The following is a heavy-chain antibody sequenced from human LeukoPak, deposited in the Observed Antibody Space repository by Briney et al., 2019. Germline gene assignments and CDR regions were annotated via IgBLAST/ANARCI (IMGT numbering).Heavy chain of an antibody. CDR2: IYTSGST. CDR1: GGSISSGSYY. Sequence: KPSETLSLTCTVSGGSISSGSYYWSWIRQPAGKGLEWIGRIYTSGSTNYNPSLKSRVTISVDTSKNQFSLKLSSVTAADTAVYYCARDRRYSYGYDAFDIWGQGTMVTVSS. CDR3: ARDRRYSYGYDAFDI. D-gene: IGHD5-18*01. J-gene: IGHJ3*02. V-gene: IGHV4-61*02.